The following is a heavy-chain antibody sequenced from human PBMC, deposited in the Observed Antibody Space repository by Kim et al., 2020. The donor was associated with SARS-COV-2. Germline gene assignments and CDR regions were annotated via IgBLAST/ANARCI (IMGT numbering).Heavy chain of an antibody. CDR2: IYYSGST. Sequence: SETLSLTCTVSGGSISSSSYYWGWIRQPPGKGLEWIGSIYYSGSTYYNPSLKSRVTISVDTSKNQFSLKLSSVTAADTAVYYCAGKREYFDYWGQGTLVTVSS. CDR3: AGKREYFDY. J-gene: IGHJ4*02. CDR1: GGSISSSSYY. V-gene: IGHV4-39*01.